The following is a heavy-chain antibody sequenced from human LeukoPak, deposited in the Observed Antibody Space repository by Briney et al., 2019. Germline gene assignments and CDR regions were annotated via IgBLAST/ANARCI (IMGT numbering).Heavy chain of an antibody. CDR1: GFTFSSYA. V-gene: IGHV3-30-3*01. CDR3: ARVGSGYSYGNYYYYGMDV. J-gene: IGHJ6*02. D-gene: IGHD5-18*01. Sequence: QPGGSLRLSCAASGFTFSSYAMHWVRQAPGKGLEWVAVISYDGSNKHYADSVKGRFTISRDNSKNTLYLQMNSLRAEDTAVYYCARVGSGYSYGNYYYYGMDVWGQGTTVTVSS. CDR2: ISYDGSNK.